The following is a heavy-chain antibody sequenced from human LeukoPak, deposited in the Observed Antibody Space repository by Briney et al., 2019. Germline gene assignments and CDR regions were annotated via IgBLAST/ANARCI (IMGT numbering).Heavy chain of an antibody. V-gene: IGHV4-59*01. J-gene: IGHJ5*02. Sequence: LSETLSLTCTVSGGSISSYYWSWIRQPPGKGLEWIGYIYYSGSTNYNPSLKSRVTISVDTSKNQLSLKLSSVTAADTAVYYCARGYYDFWSGYYTLSWFDPWGQGTLVTVSS. CDR2: IYYSGST. CDR3: ARGYYDFWSGYYTLSWFDP. D-gene: IGHD3-3*01. CDR1: GGSISSYY.